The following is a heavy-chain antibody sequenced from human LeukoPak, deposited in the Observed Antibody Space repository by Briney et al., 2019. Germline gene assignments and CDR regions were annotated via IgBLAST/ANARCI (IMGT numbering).Heavy chain of an antibody. CDR3: ARSSYRDYYYGMDV. V-gene: IGHV3-7*03. CDR1: GFTFSSYW. D-gene: IGHD2-15*01. CDR2: IKQDGSEK. Sequence: GGSLRLSCAASGFTFSSYWMSWVRQAPGKGLEWVANIKQDGSEKYYVDSVKGRFTISRDNAKNSLYLQMSSLRAEDTAVYYCARSSYRDYYYGMDVWGQGTTVTVSS. J-gene: IGHJ6*02.